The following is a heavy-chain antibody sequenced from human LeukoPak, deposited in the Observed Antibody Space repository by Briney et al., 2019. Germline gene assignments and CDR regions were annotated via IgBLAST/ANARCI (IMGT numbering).Heavy chain of an antibody. D-gene: IGHD6-13*01. CDR2: ISAYNGNT. CDR1: GYTFTSYG. J-gene: IGHJ6*04. Sequence: ASVKVSFKASGYTFTSYGITWVRQAPGQGLECVGWISAYNGNTNYARNLQGRVTMTTDTSTTTAYMELRSLRSDDTAVYYCALYSSSPYYYAMDVWGKGTTVIVSS. V-gene: IGHV1-18*04. CDR3: ALYSSSPYYYAMDV.